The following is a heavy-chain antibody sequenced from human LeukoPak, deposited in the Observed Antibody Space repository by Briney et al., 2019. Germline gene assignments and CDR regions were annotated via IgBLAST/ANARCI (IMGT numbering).Heavy chain of an antibody. V-gene: IGHV1-2*02. J-gene: IGHJ4*02. D-gene: IGHD1-26*01. CDR3: ARSGTYYHLGY. CDR1: GYAFNDYY. Sequence: ASMKVSCKASGYAFNDYYLHWVRQAPGQGLEWMGWIFPHNDDTKYAQKFQGRVTMTRDTSIRTAYMELSRLTSDDTAVYFCARSGTYYHLGYWGQGTLVTVSS. CDR2: IFPHNDDT.